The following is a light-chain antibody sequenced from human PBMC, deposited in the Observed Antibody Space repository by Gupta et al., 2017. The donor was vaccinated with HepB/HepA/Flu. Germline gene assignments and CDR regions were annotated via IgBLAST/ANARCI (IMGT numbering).Light chain of an antibody. J-gene: IGLJ2*01. CDR1: SSDVGSYNL. CDR3: CSYAGSSTLV. CDR2: EVS. Sequence: QSVLTQPASLSAAPGQSITIPCTGTSSDVGSYNLVSWYQQHPGKAPKLMIYEVSKRPSGVSNRFSGSKSGNTASLTISGLQAEDEADYYCCSYAGSSTLVFGGGTKLTVL. V-gene: IGLV2-23*02.